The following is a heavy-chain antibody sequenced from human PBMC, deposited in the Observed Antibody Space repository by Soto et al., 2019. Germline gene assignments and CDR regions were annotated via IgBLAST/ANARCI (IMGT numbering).Heavy chain of an antibody. CDR2: INSDGSST. CDR3: ATTNPGAYGDYRYYYMDV. D-gene: IGHD4-17*01. CDR1: GFTFSSYW. J-gene: IGHJ6*03. Sequence: GGSLRLSCAASGFTFSSYWMHWVRQAPGKGLVWVSRINSDGSSTSYADSVKGRFTISRDNAKNTLYLQMNSLGAEDTAVYYCATTNPGAYGDYRYYYMDVWGKGTTVTVSS. V-gene: IGHV3-74*01.